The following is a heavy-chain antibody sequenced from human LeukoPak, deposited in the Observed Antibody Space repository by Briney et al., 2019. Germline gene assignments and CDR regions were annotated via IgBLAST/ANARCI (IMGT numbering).Heavy chain of an antibody. CDR2: ISGDGGST. V-gene: IGHV3-43*02. J-gene: IGHJ6*03. CDR1: GFTFDDYA. D-gene: IGHD4-11*01. CDR3: AKDIGSNYYYYMDV. Sequence: GESLKISCAASGFTFDDYAMHWVRQAPGKGLEWVSLISGDGGSTYYADSVKGRFTISRDNSKNSLYLQMNSLRTEDTALYYCAKDIGSNYYYYMDVWGKGTTVTVSS.